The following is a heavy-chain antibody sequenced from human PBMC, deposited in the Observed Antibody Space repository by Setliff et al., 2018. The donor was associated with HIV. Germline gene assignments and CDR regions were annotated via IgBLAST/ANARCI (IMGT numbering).Heavy chain of an antibody. CDR1: GFSISSGHY. CDR2: IYHSGTT. CDR3: ARLSCSSNSCPFDY. J-gene: IGHJ4*02. Sequence: SETLSLTCAVSGFSISSGHYWAWIRQPPGKGLEWIGSIYHSGTTYDNPSLKSRVRMSVDTSKNQFTLKVISMTAADTAVYYCARLSCSSNSCPFDYWVQGTLVTVSS. V-gene: IGHV4-38-2*01. D-gene: IGHD2-2*01.